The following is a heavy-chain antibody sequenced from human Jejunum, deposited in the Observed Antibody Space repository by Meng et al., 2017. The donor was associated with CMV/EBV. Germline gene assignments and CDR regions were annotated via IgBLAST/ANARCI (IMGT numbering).Heavy chain of an antibody. D-gene: IGHD2-15*01. Sequence: NVSCKASGYTFGAYYMHWVRQAPGQGLEWMGWINPNTGGTKYAEKFQGRVTMTRDTSINTAYMELTGLRSDDTAVYYCARDTLHDYWGQGTLVTVSS. J-gene: IGHJ4*02. CDR3: ARDTLHDY. CDR2: INPNTGGT. CDR1: GYTFGAYY. V-gene: IGHV1-2*02.